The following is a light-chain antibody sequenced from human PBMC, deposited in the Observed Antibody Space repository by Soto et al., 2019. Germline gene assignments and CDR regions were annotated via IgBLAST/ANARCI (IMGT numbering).Light chain of an antibody. CDR2: EVS. J-gene: IGLJ2*01. V-gene: IGLV2-14*01. CDR1: SSDVGGYSY. Sequence: QSALTQPASVSGSPGQSITISCTGTSSDVGGYSYVSWYQQHPGKTPKLMIYEVSNRPSGGSHRFSGSKSGNTASLTISGLQTEDEADYYCSSFSSITREVFGGGTKVTVL. CDR3: SSFSSITREV.